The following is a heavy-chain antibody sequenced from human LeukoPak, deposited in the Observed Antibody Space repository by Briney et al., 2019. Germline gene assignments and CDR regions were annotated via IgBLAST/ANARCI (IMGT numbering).Heavy chain of an antibody. CDR1: GFTFRNYG. J-gene: IGHJ4*02. V-gene: IGHV1-18*01. CDR2: ISTYNGDT. CDR3: ARDRPHLKTVMITGIDY. Sequence: GASVKVSCKASGFTFRNYGISWVRQAPGHGLEWMGWISTYNGDTNYAQAFQGRVAMTTDTSSTSVYMELRSLSTDDTAVYYCARDRPHLKTVMITGIDYWGQGTPVTVSS. D-gene: IGHD3-16*01.